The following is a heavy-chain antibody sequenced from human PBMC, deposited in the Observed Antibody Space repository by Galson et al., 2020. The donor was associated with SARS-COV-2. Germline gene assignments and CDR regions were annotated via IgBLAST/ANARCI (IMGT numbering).Heavy chain of an antibody. Sequence: SETLSLTCAVYGGSFSGYYWSWIRQPPGKGLEWIGEINHSGSTNYNPSLKSRVTISVDTSKNQFSLKLSSATTADTAVYYCARGRNRIAVAGYYYYYGMDVWGQGTTVTVSS. CDR2: INHSGST. CDR1: GGSFSGYY. CDR3: ARGRNRIAVAGYYYYYGMDV. D-gene: IGHD6-19*01. V-gene: IGHV4-34*01. J-gene: IGHJ6*02.